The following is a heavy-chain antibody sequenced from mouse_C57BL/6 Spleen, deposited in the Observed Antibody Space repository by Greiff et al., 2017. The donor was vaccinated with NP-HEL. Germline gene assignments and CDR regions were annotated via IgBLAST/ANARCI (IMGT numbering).Heavy chain of an antibody. J-gene: IGHJ4*01. Sequence: SGPELVKPGASVKMSCKASGYTFTDYNMHWVKQSHGKSLEWIGYINPNNGGTSYNQKFKGKATLTVNKSSSTAYMELRSLTSEDSAVYYCAREGGLLRGAMDYWGQGTSVTVSS. CDR2: INPNNGGT. D-gene: IGHD1-1*01. V-gene: IGHV1-22*01. CDR1: GYTFTDYN. CDR3: AREGGLLRGAMDY.